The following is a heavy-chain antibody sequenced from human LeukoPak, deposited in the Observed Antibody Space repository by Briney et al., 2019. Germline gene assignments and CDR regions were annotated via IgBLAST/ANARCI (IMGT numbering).Heavy chain of an antibody. J-gene: IGHJ3*02. CDR2: IYYSGST. CDR3: ARDNTYDILTGYYIGWDAFDI. CDR1: GGSISSSSYY. D-gene: IGHD3-9*01. V-gene: IGHV4-39*07. Sequence: PSETLSLTCTVSGGSISSSSYYWGWIRQPPGKGLEWIGSIYYSGSTYYNPSLKSQVTISVDTSKNQFSLKLSSVTAADTAVYYCARDNTYDILTGYYIGWDAFDIWGQGTMVTVSS.